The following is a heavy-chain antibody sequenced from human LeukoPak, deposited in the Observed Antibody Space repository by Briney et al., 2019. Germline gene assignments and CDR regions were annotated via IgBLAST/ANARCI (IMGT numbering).Heavy chain of an antibody. J-gene: IGHJ5*02. V-gene: IGHV3-53*04. D-gene: IGHD2-8*01. Sequence: QPGGSLRLSCAASGFTVSSSPINWVRQAPGRGLEWVSVIYSGGNTFYADSVKGRFTISRHNSENTLYLQMNSLSADDTAVYYCVRLMGIGWFDPWGQGTLVTVFS. CDR2: IYSGGNT. CDR1: GFTVSSSP. CDR3: VRLMGIGWFDP.